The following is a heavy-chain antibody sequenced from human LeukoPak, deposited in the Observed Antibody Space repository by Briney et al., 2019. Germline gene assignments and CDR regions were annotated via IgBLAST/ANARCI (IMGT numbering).Heavy chain of an antibody. Sequence: SEALSLTCVVHGGSFSGYYWSWVRPPPGKGLGWIGEINHSGSTNYNPSLKSRVTISVVTSKNQYSLKLSSVTAADTAVYYCARGRGRYSGYDSRGPLNCWGQGTLATVSS. V-gene: IGHV4-34*01. D-gene: IGHD5-12*01. CDR2: INHSGST. CDR1: GGSFSGYY. CDR3: ARGRGRYSGYDSRGPLNC. J-gene: IGHJ4*02.